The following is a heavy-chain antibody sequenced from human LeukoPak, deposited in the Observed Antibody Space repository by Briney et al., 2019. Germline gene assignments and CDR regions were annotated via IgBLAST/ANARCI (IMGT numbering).Heavy chain of an antibody. D-gene: IGHD2-15*01. CDR1: GFYCSDYG. J-gene: IGHJ4*02. V-gene: IGHV3-30*02. CDR3: AESNLPNSCSGTYYRDY. CDR2: IRYDESKT. Sequence: PGGSLRLSCAPSGFYCSDYGMHWLRQAPAKGLEGVAFIRYDESKTYYGDSVKGRFTVSRDNYKNTLYLQMDSIRADDTAVYYCAESNLPNSCSGTYYRDYWGQGTLVTVSS.